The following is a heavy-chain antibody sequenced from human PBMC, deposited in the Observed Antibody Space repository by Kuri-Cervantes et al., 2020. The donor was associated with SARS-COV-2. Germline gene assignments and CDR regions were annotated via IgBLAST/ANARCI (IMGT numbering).Heavy chain of an antibody. CDR1: GFTFSSYS. V-gene: IGHV3-21*04. Sequence: GESLKISCAASGFTFSSYSMNWVRQAPGKGLEWVSSISSSSSYIYYADSVKGRFTISRDNAKNSLYLQMNSLRAEDTALYYCARKGSGGWYFDLWGRGTLVTVSS. CDR2: ISSSSSYI. CDR3: ARKGSGGWYFDL. J-gene: IGHJ2*01. D-gene: IGHD3-10*01.